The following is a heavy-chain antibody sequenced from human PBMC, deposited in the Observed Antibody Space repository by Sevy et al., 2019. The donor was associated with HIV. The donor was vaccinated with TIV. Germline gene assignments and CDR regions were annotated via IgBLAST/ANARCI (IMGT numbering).Heavy chain of an antibody. CDR1: GFTFSNAW. CDR2: IKSKTDGGTT. V-gene: IGHV3-15*01. Sequence: GGSLRLSCAASGFTFSNAWMSWVRQAPGKGLEWVGHIKSKTDGGTTDYAAPVKGRFTISRDDSKNTLYLQMNSLKTEDTVVYYCLIVVAYYFDYWGQGTLVTVSS. D-gene: IGHD3-22*01. CDR3: LIVVAYYFDY. J-gene: IGHJ4*02.